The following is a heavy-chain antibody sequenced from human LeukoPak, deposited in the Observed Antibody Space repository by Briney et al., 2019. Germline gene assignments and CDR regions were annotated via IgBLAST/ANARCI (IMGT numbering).Heavy chain of an antibody. D-gene: IGHD5-24*01. Sequence: PGRSLRLSCAASGFTFSSYGMHWVRQAPGKGLEWVAVISYDGSNKYYADSVKGRFTISRDNSKNTLYLQMNSLRAEDTAVYYCAKLPVKMATIFAFDIWGQGTMVTVSS. CDR2: ISYDGSNK. J-gene: IGHJ3*02. CDR3: AKLPVKMATIFAFDI. CDR1: GFTFSSYG. V-gene: IGHV3-30*18.